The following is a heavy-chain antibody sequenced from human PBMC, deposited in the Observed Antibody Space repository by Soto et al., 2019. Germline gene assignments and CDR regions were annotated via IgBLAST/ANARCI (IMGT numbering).Heavy chain of an antibody. CDR1: GCTFTSSA. D-gene: IGHD3-9*01. CDR3: ASTPTYYDILTGSRGAFDY. V-gene: IGHV1-58*01. Sequence: SVKVSCKASGCTFTSSAVQWVRQARGQRLERIGWIVVGSGNTNYAQKFQERVTITRDMSTSTAYMELSSLRSEDTAVYYCASTPTYYDILTGSRGAFDYWGQGTLVTVSS. J-gene: IGHJ4*02. CDR2: IVVGSGNT.